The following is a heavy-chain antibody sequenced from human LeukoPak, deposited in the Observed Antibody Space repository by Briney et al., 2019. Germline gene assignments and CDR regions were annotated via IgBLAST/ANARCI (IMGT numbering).Heavy chain of an antibody. Sequence: PGGSLRLSCAASGFTVSSNYMSWVRQGPGKGLECVSVISNDGDTYYADSVKGRFTISRDTSKNTVSLQMNSLRAEDTAVYYCAKAPYSSSWNFDYWGQGTLVTVSS. CDR3: AKAPYSSSWNFDY. V-gene: IGHV3-53*01. J-gene: IGHJ4*02. CDR2: ISNDGDT. CDR1: GFTVSSNY. D-gene: IGHD6-13*01.